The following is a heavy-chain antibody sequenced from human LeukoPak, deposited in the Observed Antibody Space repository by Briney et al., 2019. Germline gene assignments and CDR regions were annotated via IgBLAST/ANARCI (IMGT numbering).Heavy chain of an antibody. CDR3: ARAFPVDY. CDR1: GFTFNRKT. CDR2: ITSSSSTI. Sequence: PGGSLRLSCAASGFTFNRKTMNWVRQAPGKGLEWVSYITSSSSTIYYADSVKGRFTISRDNAKNSLYLQMNSLRDEDTAVYYCARAFPVDYWGQGTLVTVSS. V-gene: IGHV3-48*02. J-gene: IGHJ4*02.